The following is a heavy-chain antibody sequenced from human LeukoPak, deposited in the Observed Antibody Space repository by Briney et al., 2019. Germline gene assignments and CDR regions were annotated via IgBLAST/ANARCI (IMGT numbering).Heavy chain of an antibody. CDR1: GFTFSSHA. CDR3: AKDGGGSLEWLPPMDV. V-gene: IGHV3-23*01. D-gene: IGHD3-3*01. J-gene: IGHJ6*02. CDR2: ITGSGGST. Sequence: GGSLRLSCAASGFTFSSHAMGWVRQAPGKGLEWVSSITGSGGSTYYGDSVKGRFTISRGNSKNTLYLQMNSLRAEDTALYYCAKDGGGSLEWLPPMDVWGQGTTVTVSS.